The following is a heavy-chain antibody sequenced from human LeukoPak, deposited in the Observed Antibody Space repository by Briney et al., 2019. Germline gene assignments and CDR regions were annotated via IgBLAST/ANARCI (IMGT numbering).Heavy chain of an antibody. Sequence: SETLSLTCTVSGDSVSSGSYYWGWIRQPPGEGLEWIGSIYYSGDTYYNPSLESRVTISVDTSKNQFTLKLSSVTAADTAVYYCARVLWFGESKKGYSYYMDVWGKGTTVTVSS. J-gene: IGHJ6*03. V-gene: IGHV4-39*01. CDR1: GDSVSSGSYY. CDR3: ARVLWFGESKKGYSYYMDV. D-gene: IGHD3-10*01. CDR2: IYYSGDT.